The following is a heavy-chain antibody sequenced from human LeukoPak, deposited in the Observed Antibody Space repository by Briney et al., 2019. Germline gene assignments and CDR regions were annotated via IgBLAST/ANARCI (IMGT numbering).Heavy chain of an antibody. CDR3: AKKSPDSSGNPAYD. J-gene: IGHJ4*02. CDR2: IKEDGSES. CDR1: GFTFSDYY. D-gene: IGHD4-23*01. V-gene: IGHV3-7*03. Sequence: PGGSLRLSCAASGFTFSDYYMSWIRQAPGKGLEWVANIKEDGSESYYVDSVKGRLTISRDNTKNSLYLQMNSLRAEDTAVYYCAKKSPDSSGNPAYDWGQGTLVTVSS.